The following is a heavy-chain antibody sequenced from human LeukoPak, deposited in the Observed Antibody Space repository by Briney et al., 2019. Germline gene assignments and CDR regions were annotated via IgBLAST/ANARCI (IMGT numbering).Heavy chain of an antibody. CDR1: GYTFTDAY. J-gene: IGHJ4*02. CDR2: INPNSGGT. Sequence: ASVNVSCKASGYTFTDAYMHWLRQAPGQGLEWMGWINPNSGGTNYAQKFQGRVTMTRDTSISTAYMELSRLRSDDTAVYYCARASPLLATDLVDYWGQGTLVTVSS. V-gene: IGHV1-2*02. CDR3: ARASPLLATDLVDY. D-gene: IGHD2-8*02.